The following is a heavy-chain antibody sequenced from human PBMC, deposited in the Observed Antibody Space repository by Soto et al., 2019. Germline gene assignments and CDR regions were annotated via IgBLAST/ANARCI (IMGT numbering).Heavy chain of an antibody. V-gene: IGHV1-69*06. CDR3: ATEQPRYYDTNGVDAFDI. CDR1: GVTFSSYA. Sequence: VKVACKASGVTFSSYAISWVRQAPGQGLEWIGWIIPSFGTANYAKKFQGRVTITADKSTSTAYMELRSLRSEETAVYYCATEQPRYYDTNGVDAFDIWGQGTMVTVS. J-gene: IGHJ3*02. CDR2: IIPSFGTA. D-gene: IGHD3-22*01.